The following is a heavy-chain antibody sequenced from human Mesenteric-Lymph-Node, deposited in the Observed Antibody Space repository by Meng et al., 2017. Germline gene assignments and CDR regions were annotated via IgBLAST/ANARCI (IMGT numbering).Heavy chain of an antibody. CDR3: ARADLGYCSGGYCYPYFDY. V-gene: IGHV1-2*06. D-gene: IGHD2-15*01. Sequence: ASVKVSCKASGYTFTAYFMHWVRQAPGQGLEWMGRINPNSAGTNYAQKFQGRVTMTRDTSISTAYMELSSLRSDDTAVYYCARADLGYCSGGYCYPYFDYWGQGTLVTVSS. J-gene: IGHJ4*02. CDR2: INPNSAGT. CDR1: GYTFTAYF.